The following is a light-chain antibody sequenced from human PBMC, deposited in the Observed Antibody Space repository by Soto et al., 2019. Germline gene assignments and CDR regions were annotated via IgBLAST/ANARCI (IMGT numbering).Light chain of an antibody. CDR2: GSS. CDR1: QSVTNNY. CDR3: QQYGTSPYT. J-gene: IGKJ2*01. V-gene: IGKV3-20*01. Sequence: ENVLTQSPGTLSLSPGEGATLSCRASQSVTNNYLAWYRQKPGQPPILLIDGSSSRAAGIPDRFSGSGSGTDFTLTISRLEPEDFAEDHCQQYGTSPYTFGQATKLDI.